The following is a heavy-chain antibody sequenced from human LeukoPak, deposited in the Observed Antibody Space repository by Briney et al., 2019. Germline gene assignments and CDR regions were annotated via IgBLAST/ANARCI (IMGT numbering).Heavy chain of an antibody. J-gene: IGHJ5*02. CDR3: ARGRGAVGALHPGIAVAGYGGNWFDP. CDR1: GYTFTGYY. Sequence: GASVTVSCKASGYTFTGYYIHWMRQAPGQGLEWMGWINPHSGGTNYAQNFQGRVTMTRDTSISTVYMELHTLRSDDTAVYYCARGRGAVGALHPGIAVAGYGGNWFDPWGQGTLVTVSS. D-gene: IGHD6-19*01. V-gene: IGHV1-2*02. CDR2: INPHSGGT.